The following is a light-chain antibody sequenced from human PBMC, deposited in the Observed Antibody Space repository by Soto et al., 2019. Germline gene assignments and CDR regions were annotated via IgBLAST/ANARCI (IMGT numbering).Light chain of an antibody. J-gene: IGKJ1*01. CDR1: QTISSW. V-gene: IGKV1-5*03. CDR3: QQYDTYWT. CDR2: KAS. Sequence: DIQMTQSPSTLSGSVGDRVTITCRASQTISSWLAWYQQKPGKAPNLLIYKASSLKSGVPLRFSGSGSGTEFTLTINSLQPDYFATYYCQQYDTYWTFGQGTKVDI.